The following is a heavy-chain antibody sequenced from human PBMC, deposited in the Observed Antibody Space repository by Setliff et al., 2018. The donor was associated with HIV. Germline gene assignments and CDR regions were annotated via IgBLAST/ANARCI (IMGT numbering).Heavy chain of an antibody. D-gene: IGHD6-13*01. CDR1: GYSFAGYW. Sequence: GESLKISCKGSGYSFAGYWIGWVRQVPGKGLEWMGIIYPGDSDTRYSPSFQGQVTISADKSISTAYLQWSSLKASDTAMYYCARPTGYSSSWYPLDAFDIWGQGTMVTVSS. V-gene: IGHV5-51*01. J-gene: IGHJ3*02. CDR2: IYPGDSDT. CDR3: ARPTGYSSSWYPLDAFDI.